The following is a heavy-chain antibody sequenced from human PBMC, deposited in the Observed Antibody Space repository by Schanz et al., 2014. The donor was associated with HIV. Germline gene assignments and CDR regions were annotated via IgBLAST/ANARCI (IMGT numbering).Heavy chain of an antibody. V-gene: IGHV3-33*06. CDR1: GFTFRNFG. CDR3: AKAGGGPSPSYYGMDV. CDR2: IWYDGTNI. D-gene: IGHD3-10*01. J-gene: IGHJ6*02. Sequence: QEQLVESGGGVVQPGKSLRLSCAASGFTFRNFGMHWVRQAPGKGLEWVAVIWYDGTNIDYADSVKGRFTISRDNSKNTVDLQMNSLRAEDTAVYYCAKAGGGPSPSYYGMDVWGQGTTVTVSS.